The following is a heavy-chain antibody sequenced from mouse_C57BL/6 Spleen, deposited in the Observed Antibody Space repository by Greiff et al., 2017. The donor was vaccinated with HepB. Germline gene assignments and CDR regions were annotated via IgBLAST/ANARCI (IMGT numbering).Heavy chain of an antibody. D-gene: IGHD1-3*01. J-gene: IGHJ4*01. Sequence: VQLQQSGAELARPGASVKLSCKASGYTFTSYGISWVKQRTGQGLEWIGEIYPRSGNTSYNEKFKGKDTLTADKSSSTAYMELRSLTSEDSAVYFCARKEGKGYAMDDWGKGTSVTVSS. CDR3: ARKEGKGYAMDD. V-gene: IGHV1-81*01. CDR1: GYTFTSYG. CDR2: IYPRSGNT.